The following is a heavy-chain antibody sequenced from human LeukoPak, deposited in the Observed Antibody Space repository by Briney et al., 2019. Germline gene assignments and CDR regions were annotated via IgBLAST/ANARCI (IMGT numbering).Heavy chain of an antibody. D-gene: IGHD6-19*01. CDR3: ARSSSGWYYFDY. CDR2: IYYSGST. CDR1: GGSISSGSYY. J-gene: IGHJ4*02. Sequence: PSQTLSLTCTVSGGSISSGSYYWSWIRQPPGKGLEWIGYIYYSGSTNYNPSLESRVTISVDTSKNQFSLKLTSVTAADTAVYYCARSSSGWYYFDYWGQGTLVTVSS. V-gene: IGHV4-61*01.